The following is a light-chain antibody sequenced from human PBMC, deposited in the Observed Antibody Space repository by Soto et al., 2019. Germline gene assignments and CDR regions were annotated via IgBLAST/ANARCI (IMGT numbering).Light chain of an antibody. Sequence: DIRMTQSPSSLSASVGDRVTITCRASQGIGSNLAWFQQKPGKAPKSLIYGTSSSHSGVPSKFSGSGSGTDFTLTISSLQPEDFAIYYCQQYNSYPLTFGQGTRLEIK. V-gene: IGKV1-16*02. CDR2: GTS. CDR1: QGIGSN. CDR3: QQYNSYPLT. J-gene: IGKJ5*01.